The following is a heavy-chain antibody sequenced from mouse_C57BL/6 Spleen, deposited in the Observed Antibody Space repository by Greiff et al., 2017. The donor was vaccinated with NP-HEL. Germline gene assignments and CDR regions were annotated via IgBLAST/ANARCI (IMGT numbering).Heavy chain of an antibody. Sequence: EVQLQQSGPELVKPGASVKISCKASGYSFTDYNMNWVKQSNGKSLEWIGVINPNYGTTSYNQKFKGKAILTADKSSSTAYMELRSLTSEDSAVYYCTREGDYGYAMDYWGQGTSVTVSS. CDR3: TREGDYGYAMDY. CDR2: INPNYGTT. CDR1: GYSFTDYN. D-gene: IGHD2-4*01. V-gene: IGHV1-39*01. J-gene: IGHJ4*01.